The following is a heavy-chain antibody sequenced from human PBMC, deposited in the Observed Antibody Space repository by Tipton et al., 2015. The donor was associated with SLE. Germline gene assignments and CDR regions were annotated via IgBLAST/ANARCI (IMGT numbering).Heavy chain of an antibody. Sequence: SLRLSCAASGFTFSHYWMSWVRQAPGKGLECVAAISGSAASTYYADSVRGRFTISRDNSKSTLFLQMNNLRAEDAATYYCAKMKVYYDFWGGPDSWGQGSVVTVSS. J-gene: IGHJ4*02. V-gene: IGHV3-23*01. CDR2: ISGSAAST. CDR3: AKMKVYYDFWGGPDS. D-gene: IGHD3-3*01. CDR1: GFTFSHYW.